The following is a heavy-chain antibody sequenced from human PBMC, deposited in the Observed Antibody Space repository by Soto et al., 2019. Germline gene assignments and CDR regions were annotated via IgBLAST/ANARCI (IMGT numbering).Heavy chain of an antibody. CDR3: AVLTTVTDADY. J-gene: IGHJ4*02. D-gene: IGHD4-17*01. V-gene: IGHV3-23*01. CDR1: GFMFSSYV. CDR2: VSGSGSRT. Sequence: EVQLLESGGGLVQPVGSLRLSCAASGFMFSSYVMSWVRQAPGKGLEWVSGVSGSGSRTYYADSVKGRFSISRDNSRNTLYLQLNSMRAEDTAVYYCAVLTTVTDADYWGQGTLVTVPS.